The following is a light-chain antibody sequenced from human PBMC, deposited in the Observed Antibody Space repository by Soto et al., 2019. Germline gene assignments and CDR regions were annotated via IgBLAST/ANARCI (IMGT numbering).Light chain of an antibody. CDR2: GAS. CDR3: QQYGSSRYT. CDR1: QNVSSKY. J-gene: IGKJ2*01. Sequence: ELVLTQSPGTLSLSPGERATLSCRASQNVSSKYLAWYQQKPGQAPRLLIYGASNRATGVPDRFSASGPGTDFTLTITTREPEDFAVYYCQQYGSSRYTFGPGTKLEIQ. V-gene: IGKV3-20*01.